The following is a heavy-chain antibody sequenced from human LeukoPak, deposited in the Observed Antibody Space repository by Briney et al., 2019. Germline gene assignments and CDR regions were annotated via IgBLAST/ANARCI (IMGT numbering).Heavy chain of an antibody. CDR1: GYTFTSYG. V-gene: IGHV1-18*01. Sequence: GASVKVSCKASGYTFTSYGISWVRQAPGQGLEWMGWISAYNGNTNYAQKLQGRVTMTTDTSTSTAYMELRSLRSDDTAVYYCARDRCSGGSCFAAYYYYGMDAWGQGTTVTVSS. CDR2: ISAYNGNT. CDR3: ARDRCSGGSCFAAYYYYGMDA. D-gene: IGHD2-15*01. J-gene: IGHJ6*02.